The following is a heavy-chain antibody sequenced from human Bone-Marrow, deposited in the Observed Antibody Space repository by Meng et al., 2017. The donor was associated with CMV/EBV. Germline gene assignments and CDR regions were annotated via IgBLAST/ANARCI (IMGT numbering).Heavy chain of an antibody. Sequence: GESLKISCAASGFTFSSYVMYWVRQAPGKGPEWVAVISCDGSKKDYADSVKGRFTISRDNSQNTLFLQMDSLRPEDTAVYYCARCISDDHIVTGRENYYDIDVWGQGTTVTVSS. D-gene: IGHD2-21*01. CDR1: GFTFSSYV. CDR2: ISCDGSKK. J-gene: IGHJ6*02. V-gene: IGHV3-30-3*01. CDR3: ARCISDDHIVTGRENYYDIDV.